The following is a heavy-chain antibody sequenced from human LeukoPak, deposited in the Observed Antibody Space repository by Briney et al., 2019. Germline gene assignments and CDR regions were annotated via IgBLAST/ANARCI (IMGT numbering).Heavy chain of an antibody. D-gene: IGHD3-16*01. J-gene: IGHJ3*02. CDR2: IRYDGSTK. CDR3: ARDLFGGPSDAFDI. Sequence: GGSLRLSCAASGFTFSSYGMHWVRQAPGKGLEWVAFIRYDGSTKYYADSVKGRFTISRDNSKNTLYLQMGSLRAEDTAVYYCARDLFGGPSDAFDIWGQGTMVTVSS. CDR1: GFTFSSYG. V-gene: IGHV3-30*02.